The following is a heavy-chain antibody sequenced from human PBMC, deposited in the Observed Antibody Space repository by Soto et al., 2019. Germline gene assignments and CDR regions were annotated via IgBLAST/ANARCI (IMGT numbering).Heavy chain of an antibody. CDR3: ARDSVGISSPGVY. CDR1: GGSINGYY. J-gene: IGHJ4*02. Sequence: QVQLQESGPGLVKPSETLSLTCTVSGGSINGYYWTWIRQPAGKGLEWIGRIYTSGTTSYNPSLKSQVTMSLDTSKTQFSLRLTSVTAADTAVYYCARDSVGISSPGVYWGRGTLVTVSS. V-gene: IGHV4-4*07. D-gene: IGHD1-26*01. CDR2: IYTSGTT.